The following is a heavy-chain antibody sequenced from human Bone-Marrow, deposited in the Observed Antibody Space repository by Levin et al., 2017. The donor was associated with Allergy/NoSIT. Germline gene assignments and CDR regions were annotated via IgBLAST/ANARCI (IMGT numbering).Heavy chain of an antibody. CDR1: GFTFSAYG. V-gene: IGHV3-33*06. J-gene: IGHJ3*02. CDR2: ICTDGRNK. Sequence: GGSLRLSCAASGFTFSAYGMHWVRQAPGKGLEWVTVICTDGRNKFYADSVEGRFTFSRDNSRSTLSLQMNSLRVEDTAVYYCVKERGPIDGFEIWGHGTLVTVSS. CDR3: VKERGPIDGFEI.